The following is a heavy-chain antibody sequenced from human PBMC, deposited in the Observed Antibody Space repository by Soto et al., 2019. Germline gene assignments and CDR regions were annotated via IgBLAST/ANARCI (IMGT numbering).Heavy chain of an antibody. Sequence: PGGSLRLSCTVSGFTFDNYAMHWVRQAPGKGLEWVSGISWNSGRIGYADSVKGRFTISRDNAKNSLYLQMNSLGAEDTAFYYCAKGDYYESSGYFYNYYFDYWGQGT. CDR2: ISWNSGRI. CDR1: GFTFDNYA. CDR3: AKGDYYESSGYFYNYYFDY. J-gene: IGHJ4*02. V-gene: IGHV3-9*01. D-gene: IGHD3-22*01.